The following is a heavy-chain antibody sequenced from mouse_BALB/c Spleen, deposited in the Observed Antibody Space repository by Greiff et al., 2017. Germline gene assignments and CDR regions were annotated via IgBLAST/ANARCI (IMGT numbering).Heavy chain of an antibody. V-gene: IGHV1-63*02. CDR2: IYPGGGYT. CDR3: ARKGDWDPFDY. Sequence: VKLQESGAELVRPGTSVKISCKASGYTFTNYWLGWVKQRPGHGLEWIGDIYPGGGYTNYNEKFKGKATLTADTSSSTAYMQLSSLTSEDSAVYFCARKGDWDPFDYWGQGTTLTVSS. D-gene: IGHD4-1*01. CDR1: GYTFTNYW. J-gene: IGHJ2*01.